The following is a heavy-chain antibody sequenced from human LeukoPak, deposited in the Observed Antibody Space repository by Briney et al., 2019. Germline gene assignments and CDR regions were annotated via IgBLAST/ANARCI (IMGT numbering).Heavy chain of an antibody. V-gene: IGHV3-48*04. J-gene: IGHJ4*02. Sequence: GGSLRLSCAASGFTFSSYSMNWVRQAPGKGLEWVSYISSSSSTIYYADSVKGRFTISRDNAKNSLYLQMNSLRAEDTAVYYCARIRRGSLYYFDYWGQGTLVTVSP. CDR3: ARIRRGSLYYFDY. CDR1: GFTFSSYS. CDR2: ISSSSSTI. D-gene: IGHD3-10*01.